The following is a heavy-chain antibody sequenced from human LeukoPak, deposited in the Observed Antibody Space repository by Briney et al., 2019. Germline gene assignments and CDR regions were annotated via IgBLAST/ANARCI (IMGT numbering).Heavy chain of an antibody. CDR3: ASGILEWYWFDP. D-gene: IGHD3-3*01. CDR2: IYYSGSP. Sequence: SETLSLTCTVSGGSISSYYWSWIRQPPGKGLEWIGYIYYSGSPNYNPSLKSRVTISVDTSKNQFSLKLSYVSAADTAVYYCASGILEWYWFDPWGQGTLVTVSS. CDR1: GGSISSYY. V-gene: IGHV4-59*01. J-gene: IGHJ5*02.